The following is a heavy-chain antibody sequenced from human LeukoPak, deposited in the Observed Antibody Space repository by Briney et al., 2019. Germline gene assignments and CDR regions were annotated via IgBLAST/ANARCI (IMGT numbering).Heavy chain of an antibody. J-gene: IGHJ4*02. D-gene: IGHD1-26*01. Sequence: SETLSLTCTVSGGSISSTDHYWGWIRQLPGKGLLWIGSIYYGGGTYYNPSLKSRVTISVDTSKNQFSLKLSSVSAPDTAVYYCARYAVEYRGTYFDYWGQGTLVTVSS. CDR2: IYYGGGT. V-gene: IGHV4-39*01. CDR1: GGSISSTDHY. CDR3: ARYAVEYRGTYFDY.